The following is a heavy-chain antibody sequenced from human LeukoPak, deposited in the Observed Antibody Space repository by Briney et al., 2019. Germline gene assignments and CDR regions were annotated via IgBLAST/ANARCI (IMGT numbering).Heavy chain of an antibody. CDR2: IYHSGST. CDR3: ARDITMVRGVIIPRWFDP. Sequence: PSETLSLTCAVSGYSISCGYYWGWIRQPPGKGLEWIGSIYHSGSTYYNPSLKSRVTISVDTSKNQFSLKLSSVTAADTAVYYCARDITMVRGVIIPRWFDPWGQGTLVTVSS. D-gene: IGHD3-10*01. V-gene: IGHV4-38-2*02. CDR1: GYSISCGYY. J-gene: IGHJ5*02.